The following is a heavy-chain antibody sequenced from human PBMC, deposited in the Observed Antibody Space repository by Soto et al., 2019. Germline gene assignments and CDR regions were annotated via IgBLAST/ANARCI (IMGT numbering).Heavy chain of an antibody. V-gene: IGHV3-48*02. Sequence: GGSLRLSCVASGFTFSNYNMNWVRQAPGKGLEWLSYISNSGGTIYYADSVKGRFTISRDNAHNSLYLQMNSLRDEDTGVYYCARDFLEDDLWGQGTLVTVSS. J-gene: IGHJ5*02. CDR1: GFTFSNYN. CDR3: ARDFLEDDL. CDR2: ISNSGGTI.